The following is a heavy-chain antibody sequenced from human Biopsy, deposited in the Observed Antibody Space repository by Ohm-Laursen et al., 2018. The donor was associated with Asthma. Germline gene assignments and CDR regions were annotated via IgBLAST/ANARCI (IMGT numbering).Heavy chain of an antibody. V-gene: IGHV3-53*01. D-gene: IGHD6-19*01. Sequence: SLRLSCAASGSTVSRDHMFWVRQAPGKGLEGVSVIYSGGTSDTADSVRGRFTISRDFYKNTLYLQMDSLRAEDTAVYYCARGDSSGWSHYYFDYWGQGTLVTVSS. CDR1: GSTVSRDH. CDR3: ARGDSSGWSHYYFDY. CDR2: IYSGGTS. J-gene: IGHJ4*02.